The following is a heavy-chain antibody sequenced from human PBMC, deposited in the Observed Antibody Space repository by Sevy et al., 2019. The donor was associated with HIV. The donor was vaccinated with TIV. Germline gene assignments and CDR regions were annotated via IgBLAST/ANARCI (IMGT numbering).Heavy chain of an antibody. D-gene: IGHD3-22*01. CDR2: ISSSSSYI. V-gene: IGHV3-21*01. Sequence: GESLKISCAASGFTFSSYSMNWVRQAPGKGLEWVSSISSSSSYIYYADSVKGRFTISRDNAKNSLYLQMNSLRAEDTAVYYCVRDRGGSYYDSSGYVVDYWGQGTLVTVSS. CDR3: VRDRGGSYYDSSGYVVDY. CDR1: GFTFSSYS. J-gene: IGHJ4*02.